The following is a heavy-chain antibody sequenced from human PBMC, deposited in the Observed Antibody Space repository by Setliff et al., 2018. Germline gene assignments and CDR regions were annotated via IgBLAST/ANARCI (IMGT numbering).Heavy chain of an antibody. J-gene: IGHJ4*02. CDR2: IYYSGST. V-gene: IGHV4-59*08. CDR3: ARHEFVGGYYGSVTYRHFDY. D-gene: IGHD3-10*01. Sequence: PSETLSLTCSVSGGSITSYYWSWIRQPPGNGLEYIGYIYYSGSTNSNPSLKSRVTISVDTSKNQFSLQVTSLAATDTALYFCARHEFVGGYYGSVTYRHFDYWGQGILVTVSS. CDR1: GGSITSYY.